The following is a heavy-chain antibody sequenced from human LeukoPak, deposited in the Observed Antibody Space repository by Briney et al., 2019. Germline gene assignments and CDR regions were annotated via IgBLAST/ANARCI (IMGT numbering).Heavy chain of an antibody. CDR2: IYYSGST. Sequence: TGGSLRLSCAASGFTFSSYGMNWVRQAPGKGLEWIGYIYYSGSTNYNPSLKSRVTISVDTSKNQFSLKLSSVTAADMAVYYCARVGYSGSLSGSFDIWGQGTMVTVSS. J-gene: IGHJ3*02. V-gene: IGHV4-59*08. D-gene: IGHD1-26*01. CDR1: GFTFSSYG. CDR3: ARVGYSGSLSGSFDI.